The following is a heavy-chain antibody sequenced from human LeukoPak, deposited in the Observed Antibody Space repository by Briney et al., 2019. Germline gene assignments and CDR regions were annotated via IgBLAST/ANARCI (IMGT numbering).Heavy chain of an antibody. Sequence: SETLSLTCAVYGGSFSGYYWSWIRQPPGKGLEWIGEINHSGSTNYNPSLKSRITISVDTSKNQFSLKLSSVTAADTAVYYCAALKRWGQGTLVTVSS. V-gene: IGHV4-34*01. CDR3: AALKR. CDR1: GGSFSGYY. J-gene: IGHJ4*02. CDR2: INHSGST.